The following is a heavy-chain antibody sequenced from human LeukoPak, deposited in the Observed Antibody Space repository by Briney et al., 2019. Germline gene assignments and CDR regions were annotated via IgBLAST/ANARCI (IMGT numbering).Heavy chain of an antibody. CDR2: INADGRSI. D-gene: IGHD6-13*01. V-gene: IGHV3-74*01. CDR3: ARDIAAAGDY. CDR1: GFALSSFW. J-gene: IGHJ4*02. Sequence: GGSLRLSCVASGFALSSFWMHWVRQAPGKGLVWVSRINADGRSISYADAVQGRFTISRDNAKNSLYLQMNSLTTEDTAVYYCARDIAAAGDYWGQGTLVTVSS.